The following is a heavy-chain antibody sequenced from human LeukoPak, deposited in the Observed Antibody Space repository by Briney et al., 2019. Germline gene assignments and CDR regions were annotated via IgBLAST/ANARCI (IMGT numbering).Heavy chain of an antibody. D-gene: IGHD2-8*02. V-gene: IGHV4-34*01. Sequence: PSETLSLTCDVYRGSFSGYFWSWIRQTPGKGLEWLGEINDSGSTNYNPSLKSRVTISVDVSKNQYSLRLTSVTAADTAVYYCARKGFVESTGWRGAFDVWGQGTMVIVSA. J-gene: IGHJ3*01. CDR3: ARKGFVESTGWRGAFDV. CDR1: RGSFSGYF. CDR2: INDSGST.